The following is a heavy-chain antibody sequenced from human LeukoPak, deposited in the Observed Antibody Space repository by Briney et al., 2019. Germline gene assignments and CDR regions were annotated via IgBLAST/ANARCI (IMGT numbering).Heavy chain of an antibody. CDR3: AKPGIAAAGTGIAGFDY. V-gene: IGHV3-33*08. Sequence: PGGSLRLSCAASGFTFSSYGMHWVRQAPGKGLEWVAVIWYDGSKKYYVDSVKGRFIISRDNSKNKLYLQMNSLRAEDTAVYYCAKPGIAAAGTGIAGFDYWGQGTLVTVSS. CDR2: IWYDGSKK. J-gene: IGHJ4*02. D-gene: IGHD6-13*01. CDR1: GFTFSSYG.